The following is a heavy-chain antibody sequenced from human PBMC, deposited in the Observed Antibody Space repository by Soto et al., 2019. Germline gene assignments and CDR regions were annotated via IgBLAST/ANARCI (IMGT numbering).Heavy chain of an antibody. CDR3: AREGLGFDF. J-gene: IGHJ4*02. CDR2: IYSTGNS. Sequence: SETLSLTCFVSGDSIRYYYWSWIRQPVGKGLQWVGRIYSTGNSNENPSLKSRVSLSVDTSKNQFSLRLRSVTAADTAVYYCAREGLGFDFWGQGALVTVSS. D-gene: IGHD3-16*01. V-gene: IGHV4-4*07. CDR1: GDSIRYYY.